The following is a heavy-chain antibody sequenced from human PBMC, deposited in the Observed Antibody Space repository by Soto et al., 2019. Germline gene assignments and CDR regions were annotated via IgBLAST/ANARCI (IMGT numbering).Heavy chain of an antibody. D-gene: IGHD3-22*01. J-gene: IGHJ4*02. CDR3: ARDHHSYYDTSGYYPYFDF. CDR2: IYYTGST. V-gene: IGHV4-61*01. CDR1: GGSVNTAPYH. Sequence: SETLSPTCTVSGGSVNTAPYHWSWIRQSPRNGLEWIGNIYYTGSTNYNPSFESRVAISLDTSNNQFSLRLTSLTAADTAVYFCARDHHSYYDTSGYYPYFDFWGQGTLVTVSS.